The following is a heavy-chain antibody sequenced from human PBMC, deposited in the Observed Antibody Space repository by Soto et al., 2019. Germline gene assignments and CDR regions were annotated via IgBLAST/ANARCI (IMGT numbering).Heavy chain of an antibody. CDR3: ARDASSYYYEVPPQYYFDY. CDR2: ISYDGSNK. D-gene: IGHD3-22*01. Sequence: QAGGSLRLSCAASGFTFSSYAMHWVRQAPGKGLEWVAVISYDGSNKYYADSVKGRFTISRDNSKNTLYLQMNSLRAEDTAVYYCARDASSYYYEVPPQYYFDYWGQGTLVTVSS. V-gene: IGHV3-30-3*01. J-gene: IGHJ4*02. CDR1: GFTFSSYA.